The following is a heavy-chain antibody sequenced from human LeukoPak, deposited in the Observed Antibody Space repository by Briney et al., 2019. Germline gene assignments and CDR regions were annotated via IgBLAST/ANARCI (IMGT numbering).Heavy chain of an antibody. V-gene: IGHV1-2*02. D-gene: IGHD3-3*01. Sequence: GASVKVSCKASGYTFTGYYMHWVRQAPGQGLEWMGWINPNSGGTNYAQKFQGRVTMTRDTSISTAYMELSRLRSDDTAVYYCARVGRAIFGVAHGYNWFDPWGQGTLVTVSS. CDR2: INPNSGGT. J-gene: IGHJ5*02. CDR3: ARVGRAIFGVAHGYNWFDP. CDR1: GYTFTGYY.